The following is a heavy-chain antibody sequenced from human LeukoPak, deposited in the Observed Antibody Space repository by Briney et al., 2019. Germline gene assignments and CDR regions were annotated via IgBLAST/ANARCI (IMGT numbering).Heavy chain of an antibody. Sequence: PGGSLRLSCAASGFTFSSFAISWVRQAPGKGLEWVSAISGSGGTTYYADSVKGRFTISRDNSKNTLYLQMNSLRAEDTAVYYCAKNWGATIYYAFDIWGQGTMVTASS. D-gene: IGHD5-12*01. CDR1: GFTFSSFA. J-gene: IGHJ3*02. CDR3: AKNWGATIYYAFDI. V-gene: IGHV3-23*01. CDR2: ISGSGGTT.